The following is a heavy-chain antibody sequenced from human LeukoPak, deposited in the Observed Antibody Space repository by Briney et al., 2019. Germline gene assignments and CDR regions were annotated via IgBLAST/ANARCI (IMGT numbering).Heavy chain of an antibody. CDR2: IRYDGSNK. J-gene: IGHJ4*02. Sequence: GGSLXXXCXAXGFTFSSYGXHWVRQAPGKGLEWVAFIRYDGSNKYYADSVKGRFTISRDNSKNRLYMQMNSLRAQDTAVYYCAKGGIVVVPAAIPFDYWGQGTLVTVSS. CDR1: GFTFSSYG. V-gene: IGHV3-30*02. CDR3: AKGGIVVVPAAIPFDY. D-gene: IGHD2-2*01.